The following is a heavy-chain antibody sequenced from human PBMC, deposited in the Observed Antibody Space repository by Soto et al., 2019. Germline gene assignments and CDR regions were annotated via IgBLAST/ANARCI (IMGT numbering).Heavy chain of an antibody. D-gene: IGHD1-26*01. J-gene: IGHJ4*02. CDR2: MSSDGSKI. CDR3: AKDEGVGGNLGVFDY. Sequence: QVQLVESGGGAVQPGESLRLSCVASGFDFTYYAMHWVRQAPGKGLESVAVMSSDGSKIHHTDSVKGRFTISRDNSKNTLYLQMNSLRKDDTAVYFCAKDEGVGGNLGVFDYWGQGALVSVSS. CDR1: GFDFTYYA. V-gene: IGHV3-30*18.